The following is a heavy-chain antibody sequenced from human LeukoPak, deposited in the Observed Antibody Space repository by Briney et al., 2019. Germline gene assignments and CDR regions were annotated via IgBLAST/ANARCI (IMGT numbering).Heavy chain of an antibody. V-gene: IGHV3-48*01. CDR2: ISSSSSTI. CDR1: GFTFSSYA. CDR3: ARRPDFDY. Sequence: GGSLRLSCAASGFTFSSYAMSWVRQVPGKGLEWVSYISSSSSTIYYADSVKGRFTISRDNAKNSLYLQMNSLRAEDTAVYYCARRPDFDYWGQGTLVTVSS. J-gene: IGHJ4*02.